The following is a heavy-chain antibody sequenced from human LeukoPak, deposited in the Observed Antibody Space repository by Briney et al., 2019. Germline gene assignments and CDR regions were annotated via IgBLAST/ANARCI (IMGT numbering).Heavy chain of an antibody. CDR1: GYSISSGYY. CDR2: IYHSGST. CDR3: AREREYQLLFLG. J-gene: IGHJ4*02. V-gene: IGHV4-38-2*02. D-gene: IGHD2-2*01. Sequence: PSETLSLTCTVSGYSISSGYYWGWIRQPPGKGLEWIGSIYHSGSTYYNPSLKSRVTISVDTSKNRFSLKLSSVTAADTAVYYCAREREYQLLFLGWGQGTLVTVSS.